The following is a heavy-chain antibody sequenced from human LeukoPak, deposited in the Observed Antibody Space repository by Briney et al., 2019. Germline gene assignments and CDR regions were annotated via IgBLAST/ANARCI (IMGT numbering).Heavy chain of an antibody. D-gene: IGHD3-10*01. CDR3: ARHNRVGSGSYYIDY. V-gene: IGHV4-59*08. J-gene: IGHJ4*02. CDR1: GDSIGTYY. CDR2: IYHSGST. Sequence: KSSETLSLTCTVSGDSIGTYYWSWVRQPPGKGLEWIGYIYHSGSTYYNPSLKSRVTISVDTSKNQFSLKLSSVTAADTAVYYRARHNRVGSGSYYIDYWGQGTLVTVSS.